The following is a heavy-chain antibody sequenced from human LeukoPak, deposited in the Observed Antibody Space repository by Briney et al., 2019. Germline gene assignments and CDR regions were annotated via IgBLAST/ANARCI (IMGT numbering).Heavy chain of an antibody. Sequence: GASVKVSCKASGYTFTSYGISWVRQAPGQGLEWMGWISAYNGNTNYAQKLQGRVTMTRDTSTSTVYMELSSLRSEDTAVYYCARAWNDSSGYLFDYWGQGTLVTVSS. CDR1: GYTFTSYG. V-gene: IGHV1-18*01. CDR3: ARAWNDSSGYLFDY. CDR2: ISAYNGNT. D-gene: IGHD3-22*01. J-gene: IGHJ4*02.